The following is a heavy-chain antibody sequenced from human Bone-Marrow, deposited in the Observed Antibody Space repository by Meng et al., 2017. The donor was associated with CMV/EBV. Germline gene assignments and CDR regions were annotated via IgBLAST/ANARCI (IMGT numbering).Heavy chain of an antibody. CDR1: GGSISSGYY. CDR2: IYHSGST. Sequence: SETLSLTCTVSGGSISSGYYWGWIRQPPGKGLEWIGSIYHSGSTYYNPSLKSRVTISVDTSKNQFSLKLSSVTAADTAVYYCAREIGGASSWIPKHYYYYGMDVWAQGTTATVPS. CDR3: AREIGGASSWIPKHYYYYGMDV. D-gene: IGHD6-13*01. J-gene: IGHJ6*02. V-gene: IGHV4-38-2*02.